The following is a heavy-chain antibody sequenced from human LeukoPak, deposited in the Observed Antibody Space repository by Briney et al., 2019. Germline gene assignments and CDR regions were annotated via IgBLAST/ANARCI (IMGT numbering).Heavy chain of an antibody. CDR1: GFSFSTYS. D-gene: IGHD2-21*01. CDR2: INRDGTEK. J-gene: IGHJ4*02. CDR3: VRGDWYFES. V-gene: IGHV3-7*04. Sequence: GGSLRLSCAASGFSFSTYSMSWVRPAPGKGLQWVANINRDGTEKHFLDSVEGRFTISRDNAKKSLYLQMSSLRPQDTAVYFCVRGDWYFESWGQGTLVTVSS.